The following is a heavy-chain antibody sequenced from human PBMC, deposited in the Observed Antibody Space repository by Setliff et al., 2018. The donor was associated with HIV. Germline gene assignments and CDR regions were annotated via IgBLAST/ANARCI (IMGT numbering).Heavy chain of an antibody. Sequence: SETLSLTCTVSGDSINSGNYYWSWIRQHPGKGLEWIGYIYYSGSTYYNPSLKSRVTISIDTSKNQFSLQLTSVTAADTAVYYCARVRLTMIMMVDYFDQWGQGTLVTVSS. CDR1: GDSINSGNYY. J-gene: IGHJ4*02. V-gene: IGHV4-30-4*08. CDR3: ARVRLTMIMMVDYFDQ. CDR2: IYYSGST. D-gene: IGHD3-22*01.